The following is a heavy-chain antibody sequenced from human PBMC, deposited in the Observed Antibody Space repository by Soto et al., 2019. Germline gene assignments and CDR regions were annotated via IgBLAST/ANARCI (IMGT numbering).Heavy chain of an antibody. Sequence: GGSLRLSCAASGFTFSSYGMHWVRQAPGKGLEWVAVIWYDGSNKYYADSVKGRFTISRDNSKNTLYLQMNSLRAEDTAVYYCARGRIAVARRQYYFDYWGQGTLVTVSS. CDR1: GFTFSSYG. CDR2: IWYDGSNK. CDR3: ARGRIAVARRQYYFDY. J-gene: IGHJ4*02. V-gene: IGHV3-33*01. D-gene: IGHD6-19*01.